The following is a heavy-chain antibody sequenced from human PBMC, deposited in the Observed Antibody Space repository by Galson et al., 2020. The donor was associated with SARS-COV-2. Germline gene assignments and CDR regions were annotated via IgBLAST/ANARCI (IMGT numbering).Heavy chain of an antibody. J-gene: IGHJ6*02. V-gene: IGHV5-51*01. Sequence: GEYPKISCKGSGYSLTSNRIGRVRQMPGQGLEWMGIIYPGDSDTRYSPPFQGQVTISADKSISTADLQWSSLKASDTAMYDCARLSLSYSSGWYYYYGMDVGGQGTTVTVSS. CDR3: ARLSLSYSSGWYYYYGMDV. CDR1: GYSLTSNR. CDR2: IYPGDSDT. D-gene: IGHD6-19*01.